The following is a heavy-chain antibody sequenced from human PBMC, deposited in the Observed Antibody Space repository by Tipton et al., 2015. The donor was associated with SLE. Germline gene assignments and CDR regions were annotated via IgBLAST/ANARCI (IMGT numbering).Heavy chain of an antibody. D-gene: IGHD4-17*01. J-gene: IGHJ4*02. V-gene: IGHV3-21*01. CDR2: ISGSSSYI. CDR3: ARAGIGDYVVDHLDY. Sequence: VQLVQSGGGLVKPGGSLRLSCAASGFTFSSYSMNWVRQAPGKGLEWVSSISGSSSYIYYADSMKGRFTISRDNAKNSLYLQMNSLRAEDTAVYFCARAGIGDYVVDHLDYWGQGTLVTVSS. CDR1: GFTFSSYS.